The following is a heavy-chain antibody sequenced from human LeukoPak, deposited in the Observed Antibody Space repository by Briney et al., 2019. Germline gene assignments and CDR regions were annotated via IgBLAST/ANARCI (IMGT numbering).Heavy chain of an antibody. CDR2: IRGSGGST. J-gene: IGHJ4*02. CDR3: ARESHGSSGYPSPFDY. CDR1: GFTFSSYA. V-gene: IGHV3-23*01. Sequence: GGSLRLSCAASGFTFSSYAMSWVRRAPGRGLEWVSSIRGSGGSTYYADSVKGRFTISRDNSKNTLYLQMNSLRAEDTAVYYCARESHGSSGYPSPFDYWGQGTLVTVSS. D-gene: IGHD3-22*01.